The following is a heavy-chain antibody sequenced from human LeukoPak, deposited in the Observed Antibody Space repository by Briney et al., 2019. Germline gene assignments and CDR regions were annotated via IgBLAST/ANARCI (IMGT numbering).Heavy chain of an antibody. J-gene: IGHJ3*02. D-gene: IGHD6-25*01. CDR2: IIPIFGTA. CDR3: ARDLEGTISDYLVPYAFDI. CDR1: GGTFSSYA. Sequence: GASVKVSCKASGGTFSSYAISWVRPAPGQGLEWMGGIIPIFGTANYAQKFQGRVTITADESTSTAYTELSSLRSEDTAVYYCARDLEGTISDYLVPYAFDIWGQGTMVTVSS. V-gene: IGHV1-69*13.